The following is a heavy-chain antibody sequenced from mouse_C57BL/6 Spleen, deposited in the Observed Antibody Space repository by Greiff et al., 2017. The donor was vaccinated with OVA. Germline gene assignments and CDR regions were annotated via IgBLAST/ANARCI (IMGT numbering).Heavy chain of an antibody. V-gene: IGHV5-16*01. CDR3: ARVLIRFYYFDY. J-gene: IGHJ2*01. Sequence: EVKLVESEGGLVQPGSSMKLSCTASGFTFSDYYMAWVRQVPEKGLEWVANINYDGSSTYYLDSLKSRFIISRDTAKNILYLQMSSLKSEDTATYYCARVLIRFYYFDYWGQGTTLTVSS. D-gene: IGHD1-1*01. CDR2: INYDGSST. CDR1: GFTFSDYY.